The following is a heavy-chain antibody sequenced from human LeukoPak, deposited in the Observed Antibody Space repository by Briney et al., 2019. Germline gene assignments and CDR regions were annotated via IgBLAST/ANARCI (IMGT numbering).Heavy chain of an antibody. Sequence: PGGSLRLSCAASGFTFSSYSMNWVRQAPGKGLEWVSSISSSSSYIYYADSVKGRFTISRDNAKNSLYLQMNSLRAEDTAVYYCARVSSGWRPFDYWGQGTLVTVSS. V-gene: IGHV3-21*01. CDR3: ARVSSGWRPFDY. CDR1: GFTFSSYS. CDR2: ISSSSSYI. J-gene: IGHJ4*02. D-gene: IGHD6-19*01.